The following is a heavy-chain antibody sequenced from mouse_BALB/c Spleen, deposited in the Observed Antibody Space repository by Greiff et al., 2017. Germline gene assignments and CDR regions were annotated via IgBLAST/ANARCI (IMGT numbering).Heavy chain of an antibody. CDR3: AREKDGYSWFAY. D-gene: IGHD2-3*01. J-gene: IGHJ3*01. V-gene: IGHV3-1*02. CDR2: IHYSGST. Sequence: EVKLVESGPDLVKPSQSLSLTCTVTGYSITSGYSWPWIRQFPGNKLEWMGYIHYSGSTNYNPSLKSRISITRDTSKNQFFLQLNSVTAEDTATYYCAREKDGYSWFAYWGQGTLVTVSA. CDR1: GYSITSGYS.